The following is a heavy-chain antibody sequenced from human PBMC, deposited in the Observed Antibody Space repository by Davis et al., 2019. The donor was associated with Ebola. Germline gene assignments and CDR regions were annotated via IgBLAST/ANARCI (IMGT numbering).Heavy chain of an antibody. CDR1: GYSFTSYW. Sequence: KVSCKGSGYSFTSYWIGWVRQMPGKGLEWMGIIYPGDSDTRYSPSFQGQVTIPADKSISTAYLQWSSLKASDTAMYYCASRVATTPNDAFDIWGQGTMVTVSS. V-gene: IGHV5-51*01. CDR3: ASRVATTPNDAFDI. CDR2: IYPGDSDT. D-gene: IGHD5-12*01. J-gene: IGHJ3*02.